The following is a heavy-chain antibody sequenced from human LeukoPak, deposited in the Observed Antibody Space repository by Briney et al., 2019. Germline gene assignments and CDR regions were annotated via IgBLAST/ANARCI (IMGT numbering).Heavy chain of an antibody. CDR1: GGSISSGGYY. D-gene: IGHD6-19*01. V-gene: IGHV4-31*03. CDR3: ARDRGSSGWLDY. CDR2: IYYSGST. J-gene: IGHJ4*02. Sequence: SETLSLTCTVSGGSISSGGYYWSWIRQHQGKGLEWIGYIYYSGSTYYNPSLKSRVTISVDTSKNQFSLKLSSVTAADTAVYYCARDRGSSGWLDYWGQGTLVTVSS.